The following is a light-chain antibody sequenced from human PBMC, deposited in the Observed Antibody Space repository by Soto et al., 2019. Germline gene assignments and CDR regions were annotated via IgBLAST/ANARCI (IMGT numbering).Light chain of an antibody. CDR2: GAS. CDR3: QQHSHWPPWT. J-gene: IGKJ1*01. V-gene: IGKV3-11*01. CDR1: QSVSSD. Sequence: EIMLTQSPATLSLSPGERATLSCRASQSVSSDLAWYQQKPGQAPRLLIFGASARPTGIPARISGSGSGTEFTLTISNLEPEDFAVYYCQQHSHWPPWTFGQGTKVDIK.